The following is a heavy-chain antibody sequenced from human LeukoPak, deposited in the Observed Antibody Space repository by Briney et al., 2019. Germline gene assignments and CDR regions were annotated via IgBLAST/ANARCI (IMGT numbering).Heavy chain of an antibody. CDR1: GYSFTSYW. J-gene: IGHJ4*02. V-gene: IGHV5-51*01. CDR3: ARRELAVAGSFDY. CDR2: IYPGDSDT. D-gene: IGHD6-19*01. Sequence: GESLKISCKASGYSFTSYWIGWVRQMPGKGLEWMGIIYPGDSDTRYSPSFQGQVTISADKSISTACLQWSSLKASDTAMYYCARRELAVAGSFDYWGQGTLVTVSS.